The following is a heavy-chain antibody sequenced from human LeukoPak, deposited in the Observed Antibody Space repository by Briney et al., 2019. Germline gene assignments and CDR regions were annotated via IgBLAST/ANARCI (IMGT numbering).Heavy chain of an antibody. J-gene: IGHJ4*02. D-gene: IGHD1-26*01. Sequence: PSETLPLTCTVSGGSISSSSYYWGWVRQPPGKGLEWIGSIYYSGSTYYNPSLKSRVTISVDTSKNQFSLKLTSVTAADTAVYYCARIVSLGATRFDCWGQGTLVTVSS. V-gene: IGHV4-39*01. CDR2: IYYSGST. CDR1: GGSISSSSYY. CDR3: ARIVSLGATRFDC.